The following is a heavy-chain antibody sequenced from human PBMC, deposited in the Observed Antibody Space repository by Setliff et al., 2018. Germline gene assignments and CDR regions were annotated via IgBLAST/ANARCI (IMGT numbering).Heavy chain of an antibody. CDR2: IRWGGTRK. CDR3: AKDLWPTCGGDCYRPFDY. CDR1: DFTFSSYG. Sequence: GSLRLSCAASDFTFSSYGMHWVRQAPGKGLEWVAFIRWGGTRKDYAGSVKGRFSISRDNSKNTLYLQMNSLRAEDTAVYYCAKDLWPTCGGDCYRPFDYWGQGTLVTVSS. V-gene: IGHV3-30*02. D-gene: IGHD2-21*02. J-gene: IGHJ4*02.